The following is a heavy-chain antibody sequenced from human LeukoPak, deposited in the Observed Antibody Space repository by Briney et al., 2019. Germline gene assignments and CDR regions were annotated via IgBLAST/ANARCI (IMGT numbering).Heavy chain of an antibody. CDR1: GGSISSSSSY. V-gene: IGHV4-61*05. J-gene: IGHJ6*03. Sequence: PSETLSLTCSVSGGSISSSSSYWGWIRQPPGKGLEWIGYIYYSGSTNYNPSLKSRVTISVDTSKNQFSLKLSSVTAADTAVYYCARLRFMTYYYYYYMDVWGKGTTVTVSS. D-gene: IGHD3-3*01. CDR3: ARLRFMTYYYYYYMDV. CDR2: IYYSGST.